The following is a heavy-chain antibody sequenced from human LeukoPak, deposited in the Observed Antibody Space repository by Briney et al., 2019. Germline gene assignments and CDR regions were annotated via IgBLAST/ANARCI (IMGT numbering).Heavy chain of an antibody. CDR1: GGSISSSSYY. CDR2: IYYSGST. CDR3: ARAQDYDSSGYYLVFGY. V-gene: IGHV4-39*07. J-gene: IGHJ4*02. Sequence: SETLSLTCTVSGGSISSSSYYWGWIRQPPGKGLEWIGSIYYSGSTYYNPSLKSRVTISVDTSKNQFSLKLSSVTAADTAVYYCARAQDYDSSGYYLVFGYWGQGTLVTVSS. D-gene: IGHD3-22*01.